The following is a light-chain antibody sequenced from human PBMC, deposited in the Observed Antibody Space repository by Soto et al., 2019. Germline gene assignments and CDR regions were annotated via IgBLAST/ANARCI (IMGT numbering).Light chain of an antibody. CDR2: EGS. CDR3: SPYADSRTPGV. J-gene: IGLJ3*02. Sequence: QSVLTQPASVSGSPGQSITISCIGTSSDVGGYNLVSWYQQHPGKAPQLMIYEGSKRPSGVSNRFSGSKSGNTASLTISWLQAEDVANYYCSPYADSRTPGVFGGGPKLTAL. CDR1: SSDVGGYNL. V-gene: IGLV2-23*01.